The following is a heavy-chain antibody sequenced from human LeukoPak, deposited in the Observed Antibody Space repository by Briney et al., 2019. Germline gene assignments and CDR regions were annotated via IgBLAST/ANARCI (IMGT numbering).Heavy chain of an antibody. V-gene: IGHV4-59*12. J-gene: IGHJ5*02. D-gene: IGHD3-10*02. CDR1: GGSISSYY. CDR3: ARLGSGSYPGWFDP. Sequence: PSETLSLTCTVSGGSISSYYWSWIRQPPGKGLEWIGYIYYSGSTNYNPSLKSRVTISVDKSKNQFSLKLSSVTAADTAVYYCARLGSGSYPGWFDPWGQGTLVTVSS. CDR2: IYYSGST.